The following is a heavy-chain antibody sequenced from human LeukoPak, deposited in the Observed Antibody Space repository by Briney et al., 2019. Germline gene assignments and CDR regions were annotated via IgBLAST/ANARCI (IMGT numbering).Heavy chain of an antibody. CDR3: ARVTVTTLAFDY. Sequence: WGSLRLSCAASGFPFSSHWMSWVSQAPGKGLEWVANIKQDGSEKYYVDSVKGRFTISRDNSKNTLYLQMNSLRAEDTAVYYCARVTVTTLAFDYWGQGALVTVSS. CDR1: GFPFSSHW. J-gene: IGHJ4*02. CDR2: IKQDGSEK. D-gene: IGHD4-17*01. V-gene: IGHV3-7*03.